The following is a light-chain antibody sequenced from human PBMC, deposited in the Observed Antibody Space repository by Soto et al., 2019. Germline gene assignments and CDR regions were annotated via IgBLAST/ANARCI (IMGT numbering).Light chain of an antibody. Sequence: QSALTQPPSASGSPGKSVTISCTGTSSDVGGYNYVSWYQQHPGKSPKVMIYEVNKRPSRVPNRFSGSKSGNTASLKVSGLQAADEAHYLCKSYPGINNWVFGGWTKRTVL. CDR3: KSYPGINNWV. CDR1: SSDVGGYNY. J-gene: IGLJ3*02. CDR2: EVN. V-gene: IGLV2-8*01.